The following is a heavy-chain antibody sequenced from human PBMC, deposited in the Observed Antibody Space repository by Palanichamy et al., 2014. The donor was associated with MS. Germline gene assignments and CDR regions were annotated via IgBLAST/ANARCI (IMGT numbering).Heavy chain of an antibody. Sequence: QLQLQESGPGLVKSSETLSLTCSVSGGSFSSDDFYWGWIRQPPGKGLEWIGSIYYTGSTYYNPSLKSRVTISIDTSKNQFSLKLNSVTAADTALYYCARHGWAVSNYFDYWGQGTLVTVSS. CDR3: ARHGWAVSNYFDY. J-gene: IGHJ4*02. D-gene: IGHD5/OR15-5a*01. CDR2: IYYTGST. V-gene: IGHV4-39*01. CDR1: GGSFSSDDFY.